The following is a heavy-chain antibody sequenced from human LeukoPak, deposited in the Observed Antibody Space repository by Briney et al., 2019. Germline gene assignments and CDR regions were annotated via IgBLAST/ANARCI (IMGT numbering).Heavy chain of an antibody. CDR1: GGTFSSYA. Sequence: GASVKVSCKASGGTFSSYAISWVRQAPGQGLEWMGGIIPIFGTANYAQKFQGRVTITTDESTSTAYMELSSLRSEDTAVYYCARDPGIAVAGLDYWGQGTLVTVSS. J-gene: IGHJ4*02. CDR3: ARDPGIAVAGLDY. V-gene: IGHV1-69*05. D-gene: IGHD6-19*01. CDR2: IIPIFGTA.